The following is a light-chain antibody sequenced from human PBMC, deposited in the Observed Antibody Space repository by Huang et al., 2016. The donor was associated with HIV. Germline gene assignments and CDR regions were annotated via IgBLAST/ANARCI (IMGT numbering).Light chain of an antibody. V-gene: IGKV1-33*01. J-gene: IGKJ5*01. CDR2: DAS. CDR3: QQYDNLPIT. Sequence: DIQMTQSPSSLSASVGDRVTITCQAGQGIRIYLNWYQQKPGKDPKLLIYDASNLEGGVPSRFSGSGSGTDFTVTISSLQPEDIATYYCQQYDNLPITFGQGTRLEIK. CDR1: QGIRIY.